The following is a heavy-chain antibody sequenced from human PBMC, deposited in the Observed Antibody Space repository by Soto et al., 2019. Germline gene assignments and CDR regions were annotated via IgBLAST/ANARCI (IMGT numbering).Heavy chain of an antibody. CDR3: AKDDSSGYYYLNYGMDV. J-gene: IGHJ6*02. CDR1: GFTFSSYG. V-gene: IGHV3-30*18. CDR2: ISYDGSNK. D-gene: IGHD3-22*01. Sequence: QVQLVESGGGVVQPGRSLRLSCAASGFTFSSYGMHWVRQAPGKGLEWVAVISYDGSNKYYADSVKGRFTISRDNSKNTLYLQMNSLRAEDTAVYYCAKDDSSGYYYLNYGMDVWGQGTTVTVSS.